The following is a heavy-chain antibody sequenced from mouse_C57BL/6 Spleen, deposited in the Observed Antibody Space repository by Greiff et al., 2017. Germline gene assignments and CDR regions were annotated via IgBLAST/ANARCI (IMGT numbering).Heavy chain of an antibody. Sequence: EVQLQQSGPELVKPGASVKISCKASGYSFTDYNMNWVKQSNGKSLEWIGVINPNYGTTSYNQKFKGKATLTVDQSSSTAYMQLNSLTSEDSAVYYCARARGRDDGYYPYYFDYWGQGTTLTVSS. V-gene: IGHV1-39*01. J-gene: IGHJ2*01. D-gene: IGHD2-3*01. CDR1: GYSFTDYN. CDR3: ARARGRDDGYYPYYFDY. CDR2: INPNYGTT.